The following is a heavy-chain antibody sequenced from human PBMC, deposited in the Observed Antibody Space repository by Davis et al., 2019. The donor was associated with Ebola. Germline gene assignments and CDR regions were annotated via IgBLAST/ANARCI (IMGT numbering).Heavy chain of an antibody. CDR1: AFSFSSYS. D-gene: IGHD6-6*01. Sequence: PGGSLRLSCAASAFSFSSYSMNWVRQAPGKGLEWVSYISTSSSPIYYADSVKGRFTISRDNAKNSLYLQMNSLRDEDTAVHYCARDQGAIAARPSAFDMWGQGTMVTVSS. V-gene: IGHV3-48*02. CDR3: ARDQGAIAARPSAFDM. CDR2: ISTSSSPI. J-gene: IGHJ3*02.